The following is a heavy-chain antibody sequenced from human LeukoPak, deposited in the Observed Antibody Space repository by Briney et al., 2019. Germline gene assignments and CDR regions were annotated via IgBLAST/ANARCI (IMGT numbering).Heavy chain of an antibody. D-gene: IGHD4-17*01. CDR2: IRYDGSNK. J-gene: IGHJ3*02. CDR1: GFTFSSYG. CDR3: ARHYMTTVTKGAFDI. Sequence: PGGSLRLSCAASGFTFSSYGMLWVRQAPGKGLEWVAFIRYDGSNKYYADSVKGRFTIYRDNSKNTLYLQMNSLRAEDTAVYYCARHYMTTVTKGAFDIWGQGTMVTVSS. V-gene: IGHV3-30*02.